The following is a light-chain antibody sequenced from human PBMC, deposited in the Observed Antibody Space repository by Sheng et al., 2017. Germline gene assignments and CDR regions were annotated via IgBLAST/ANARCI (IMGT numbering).Light chain of an antibody. V-gene: IGKV1-39*01. J-gene: IGKJ2*01. CDR2: GSS. CDR1: QSISRY. Sequence: DIQMTQFPSSLSASVGNRVTITCRASQSISRYVNWYQQKPGKAPKVLIYGSSSLQSGVPSRFSGGGSGTDFTLTISNLQPEDFATYYCQQSYSTPPYTFGQGTKLEIK. CDR3: QQSYSTPPYT.